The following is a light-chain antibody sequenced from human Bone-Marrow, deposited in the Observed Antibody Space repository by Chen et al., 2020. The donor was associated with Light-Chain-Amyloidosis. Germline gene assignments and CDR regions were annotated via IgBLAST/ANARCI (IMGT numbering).Light chain of an antibody. V-gene: IGLV3-25*03. CDR2: RDT. J-gene: IGLJ2*01. Sequence: SYELKQPPSVSVSPAQPARITCSGDDLPTKYAYWYQQKPGQAPVLVIHRDTERPSGISERFSGSSSGTTATLTISGVQAEDEADYHCQSADSSGTYEVIFGGGTKLTVL. CDR1: DLPTKY. CDR3: QSADSSGTYEVI.